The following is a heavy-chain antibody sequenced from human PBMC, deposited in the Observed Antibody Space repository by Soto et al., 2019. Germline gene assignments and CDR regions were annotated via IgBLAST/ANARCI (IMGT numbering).Heavy chain of an antibody. D-gene: IGHD6-19*01. CDR3: AKEYSSGWYYFDY. V-gene: IGHV3-23*01. CDR2: ISGSDGST. J-gene: IGHJ4*02. Sequence: EVQLLESGGGLVQPGGSLRLSCAASGFTFSSYAMSWVRQAPGKGLEWVSTISGSDGSTYYADSVKGRFTISRDNSKNTLYLQINSLRAEDTAVYYCAKEYSSGWYYFDYWGQGTLVTVSS. CDR1: GFTFSSYA.